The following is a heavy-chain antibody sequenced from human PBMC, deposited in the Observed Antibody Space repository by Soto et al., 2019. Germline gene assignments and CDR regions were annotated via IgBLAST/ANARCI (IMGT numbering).Heavy chain of an antibody. CDR2: INPNSGGT. Sequence: ASVKVSCKASGYTFTGYYMHWVRQAPGQGLEWMGWINPNSGGTNYAQKFQGWVTMTRDTSISSAYMELSRLRSDDTAVYYCARGIAARYWFDYYYGMDVWGQGTTVTVSS. CDR1: GYTFTGYY. V-gene: IGHV1-2*04. J-gene: IGHJ6*02. CDR3: ARGIAARYWFDYYYGMDV. D-gene: IGHD6-6*01.